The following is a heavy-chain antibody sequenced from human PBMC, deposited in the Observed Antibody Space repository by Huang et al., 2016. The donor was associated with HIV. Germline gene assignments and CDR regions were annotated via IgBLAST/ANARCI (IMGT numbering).Heavy chain of an antibody. CDR2: ISYDGSNK. CDR3: AKDGADEEWDIDY. CDR1: GFSFSTYG. Sequence: VQLVESGGGVVQPGRSLILACAACGFSFSTYGLPWVRQAPGKGLEWVAVISYDGSNKYYAHSVKGRFTISRDTSENKVYLQMNSLRHEDTAVYYCAKDGADEEWDIDYWGQGTLVTVSS. V-gene: IGHV3-30*18. J-gene: IGHJ4*02. D-gene: IGHD1-26*01.